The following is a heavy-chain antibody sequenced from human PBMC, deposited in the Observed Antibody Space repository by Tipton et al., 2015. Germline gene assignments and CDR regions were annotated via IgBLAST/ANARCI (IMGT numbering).Heavy chain of an antibody. Sequence: TLSLTCAVYGGSLMDYYYSWIRQPSGKGLEWIGNIYSHYSGSTNYNPSLKSRVTISVDTSKNQLSLKLSSVTAADTAVYYCARGGMAWGDHYGMDVWGQGTTVTVSS. CDR1: GGSLMDYY. V-gene: IGHV4-59*01. D-gene: IGHD3-16*01. CDR3: ARGGMAWGDHYGMDV. J-gene: IGHJ6*02. CDR2: IYSHYSGST.